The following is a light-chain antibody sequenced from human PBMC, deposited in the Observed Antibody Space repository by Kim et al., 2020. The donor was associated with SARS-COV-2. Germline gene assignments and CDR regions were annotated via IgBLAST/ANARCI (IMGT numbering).Light chain of an antibody. V-gene: IGKV3-15*01. CDR3: QQYNDWPLT. CDR1: QTISRD. Sequence: VFPGERVTLSGRTSQTISRDLAWYQQKPGQSPRLLIYGVSTRATGIPATFTGSGSGTEFTLTISSLQSEDFALYYCQQYNDWPLTFGGGTKVDIK. CDR2: GVS. J-gene: IGKJ4*01.